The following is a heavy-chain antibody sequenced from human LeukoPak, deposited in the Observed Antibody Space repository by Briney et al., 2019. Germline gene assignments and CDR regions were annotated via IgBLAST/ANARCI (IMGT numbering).Heavy chain of an antibody. CDR2: IRYDGSNK. V-gene: IGHV3-30*02. CDR1: GFTFSSYG. J-gene: IGHJ4*02. D-gene: IGHD4-17*01. Sequence: PGGSLRLSCAASGFTFSSYGMSWVRQAPGKGLEWVAFIRYDGSNKYYADSVKGRFTISRDNSKNTLYLQMNSLRAEDTAVYYCAKSGDPTPSISYFDYWGQGTLVTVSS. CDR3: AKSGDPTPSISYFDY.